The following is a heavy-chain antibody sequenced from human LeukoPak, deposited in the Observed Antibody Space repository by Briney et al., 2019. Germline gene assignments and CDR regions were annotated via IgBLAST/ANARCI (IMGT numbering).Heavy chain of an antibody. CDR1: GFTFSSYA. CDR3: AKDSPGYYYDSSGYYSDY. Sequence: PGGSLRLSCAASGFTFSSYAMSWVRQAPGKGLEWVSAISGSGGSTYYADSVKGRFTISRDNSKNTLYLQMNSLRAEDTAVYYCAKDSPGYYYDSSGYYSDYWGQGTLVTVSS. J-gene: IGHJ4*02. V-gene: IGHV3-23*01. CDR2: ISGSGGST. D-gene: IGHD3-22*01.